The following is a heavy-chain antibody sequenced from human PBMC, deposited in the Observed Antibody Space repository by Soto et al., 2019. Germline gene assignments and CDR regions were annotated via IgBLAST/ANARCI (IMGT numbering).Heavy chain of an antibody. CDR2: MNPNSGNT. CDR3: SHGYYQYFDS. Sequence: ASVKVSCKASGYTFSSYDINCVRQATGQGLEWMGWMNPNSGNTGYAQKFQGRVTMTRDTSITTAYMELSSLRSEDTAVYYCSHGYYQYFDSWGQGTLVTVSS. J-gene: IGHJ4*02. D-gene: IGHD5-18*01. V-gene: IGHV1-8*01. CDR1: GYTFSSYD.